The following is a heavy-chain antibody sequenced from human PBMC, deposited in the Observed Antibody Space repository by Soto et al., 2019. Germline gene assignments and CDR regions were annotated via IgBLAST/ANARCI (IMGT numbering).Heavy chain of an antibody. Sequence: QVQLVQSGAEVKKPGSSVKVSCKASGGTFSSYTISRVRQAPGQGLEWMGRIIPILGIANYAQKFQGRVTITADKSTSTAYMELSSLRSEDTAVYYCARGTMVRGVTIDYWGQGTLVTFSS. V-gene: IGHV1-69*02. D-gene: IGHD3-10*01. J-gene: IGHJ4*02. CDR3: ARGTMVRGVTIDY. CDR2: IIPILGIA. CDR1: GGTFSSYT.